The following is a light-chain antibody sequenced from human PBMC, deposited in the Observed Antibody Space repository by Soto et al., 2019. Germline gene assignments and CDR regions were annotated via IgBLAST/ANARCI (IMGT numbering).Light chain of an antibody. CDR2: KAS. CDR3: QQNNNTGSLT. Sequence: DIQMTQSPSTLSASVGDRVTITCRASQSISAWLAWYQQKPGKAPKPLISKASSLESGVPSRCSRGGSGTEYTLTISSRQADEFATYYCQQNNNTGSLTFGQGTKVQIK. V-gene: IGKV1-5*03. CDR1: QSISAW. J-gene: IGKJ1*01.